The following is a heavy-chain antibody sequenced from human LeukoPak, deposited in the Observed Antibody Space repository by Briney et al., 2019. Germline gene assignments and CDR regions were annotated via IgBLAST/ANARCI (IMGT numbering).Heavy chain of an antibody. J-gene: IGHJ4*02. D-gene: IGHD4-17*01. V-gene: IGHV1-69*06. CDR1: GGTFSSYA. CDR3: AQGTVTTSSFSY. CDR2: IISIFGTA. Sequence: SVKVSCKASGGTFSSYAISWVRQAPGQGLEWMGGIISIFGTANYAQKFQGRVTITADKSTSTAYMELSSLRSEDTAVYYCAQGTVTTSSFSYWGQGTLVTVSS.